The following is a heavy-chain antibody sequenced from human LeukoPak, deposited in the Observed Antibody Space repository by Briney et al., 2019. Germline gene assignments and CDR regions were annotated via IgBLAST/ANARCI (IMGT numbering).Heavy chain of an antibody. CDR3: AKWGDYDILTGYYVPDY. J-gene: IGHJ4*02. D-gene: IGHD3-9*01. V-gene: IGHV3-23*01. Sequence: GGSLRLFCVTSGFTLTNCYMSGVRRALAKEREEVSAITGRGDTSPYADSVKHRLTISRDNSKHTLYVEVNSLRAEDSAVYYCAKWGDYDILTGYYVPDYWGQGTLVTVSS. CDR1: GFTLTNCY. CDR2: ITGRGDTS.